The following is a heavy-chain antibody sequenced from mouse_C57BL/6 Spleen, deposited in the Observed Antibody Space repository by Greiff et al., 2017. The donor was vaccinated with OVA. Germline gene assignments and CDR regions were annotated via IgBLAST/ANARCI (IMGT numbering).Heavy chain of an antibody. D-gene: IGHD2-5*01. CDR2: IHPNSGST. CDR1: GYTFTSYW. V-gene: IGHV1-64*01. J-gene: IGHJ2*01. Sequence: VQLQQPGAELVKPGASVKLSCKASGYTFTSYWMHWVKQRPGQGLEWIGMIHPNSGSTNYNEKFKSKATLTVDKSSSTAYMQLSSLTSEDSAVYYCVYSNYFDFDYWGQGTTLTVSS. CDR3: VYSNYFDFDY.